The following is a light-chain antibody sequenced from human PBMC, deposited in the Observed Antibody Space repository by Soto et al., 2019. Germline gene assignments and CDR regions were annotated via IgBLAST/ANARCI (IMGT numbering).Light chain of an antibody. CDR2: KAS. CDR1: QSISSW. V-gene: IGKV1-5*03. CDR3: QQYKSYPWT. Sequence: DIQMTRSPSTLSASVGDRVIITCRASQSISSWLAWYQQKAGKAPKLLIYKASSLESGVPSRFSGSGSGTEFTLTISSLQPDDFATYYCQQYKSYPWTFGQGTKVEIK. J-gene: IGKJ1*01.